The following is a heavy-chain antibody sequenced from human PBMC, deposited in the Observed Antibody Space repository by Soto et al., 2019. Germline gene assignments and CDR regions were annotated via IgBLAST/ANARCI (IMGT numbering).Heavy chain of an antibody. V-gene: IGHV3-72*01. CDR3: ALDQYKAFDI. D-gene: IGHD1-20*01. J-gene: IGHJ3*02. Sequence: GGSLRLSCAASGFIFSNAWINWVRQVPGKGLEWVGRIRSKINSYTTEYAASVKGRFTISRDDSKNSLYLQMNSLKTEDTAVYYCALDQYKAFDIWGQGTMITVSS. CDR2: IRSKINSYTT. CDR1: GFIFSNAW.